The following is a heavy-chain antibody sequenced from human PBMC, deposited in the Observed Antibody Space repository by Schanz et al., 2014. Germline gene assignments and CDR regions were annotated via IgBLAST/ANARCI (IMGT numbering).Heavy chain of an antibody. D-gene: IGHD3-10*01. Sequence: EVQLVESGGGVVHPGGSLRLSCAASGFTFSSYWMHWVRQAPGKGLMWVSRIQSDGSITTYADSVKGRFAICRDNAKNSLYLQMNSLGAEVTAVYYCARATYYHVSGSYYGNFDSWGQGTVVTVSS. J-gene: IGHJ4*02. CDR2: IQSDGSIT. V-gene: IGHV3-74*01. CDR3: ARATYYHVSGSYYGNFDS. CDR1: GFTFSSYW.